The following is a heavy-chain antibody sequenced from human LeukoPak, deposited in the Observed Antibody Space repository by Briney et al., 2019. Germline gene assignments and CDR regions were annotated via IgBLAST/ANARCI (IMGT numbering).Heavy chain of an antibody. D-gene: IGHD3-22*01. Sequence: ASVKISCKASGYIFTSYGLSWVRQAPGQGLEWMGWISANNGHTHYAQKFQGRLTITRDMSTRTVDMELRSLRSDDTAVYYCARDMRHYRYYESDEYYFNFEYWGQGTLVTVSS. CDR1: GYIFTSYG. J-gene: IGHJ4*02. CDR2: ISANNGHT. CDR3: ARDMRHYRYYESDEYYFNFEY. V-gene: IGHV1-18*01.